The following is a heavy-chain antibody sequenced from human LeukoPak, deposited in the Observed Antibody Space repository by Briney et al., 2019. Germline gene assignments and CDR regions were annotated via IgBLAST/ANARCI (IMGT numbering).Heavy chain of an antibody. J-gene: IGHJ4*01. CDR3: AKGIYSSGWSYFDY. CDR1: GFTFSNSA. Sequence: GGSLRLSCAASGFTFSNSAMSWVHQAPGKGLEWVSTLSGSGITTYYAASVKGRFTISRDNSKNTLYLQMNSLRAEDTAVYYCAKGIYSSGWSYFDYWGHGTLVTVSS. CDR2: LSGSGITT. V-gene: IGHV3-23*01. D-gene: IGHD6-19*01.